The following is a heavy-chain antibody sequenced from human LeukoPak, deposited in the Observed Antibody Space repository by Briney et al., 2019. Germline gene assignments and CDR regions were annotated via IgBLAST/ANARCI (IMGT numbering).Heavy chain of an antibody. J-gene: IGHJ6*03. CDR2: ISYDGSNK. V-gene: IGHV3-30*04. D-gene: IGHD3-10*01. CDR1: GFTFSSYA. CDR3: ARDGYYGSGRRKRSDYMDV. Sequence: GGSLRLSCAASGFTFSSYAMHWVRQAPGKGLEWVAVISYDGSNKYYADSVKGRFTISRDNSKNTLYLQMNSLRAEDTAVYYCARDGYYGSGRRKRSDYMDVWGKGTTVTVSS.